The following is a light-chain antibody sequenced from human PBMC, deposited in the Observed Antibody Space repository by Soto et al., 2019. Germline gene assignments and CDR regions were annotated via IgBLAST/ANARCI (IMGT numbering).Light chain of an antibody. CDR2: AAS. J-gene: IGKJ1*01. V-gene: IGKV1-39*01. Sequence: IQMTQSPSSLSASLGDRVTVAFRASQSISSYLNWYQQKPGKAPKLLIYAASSLQSGVPSRFSGSGSGTDFTLTISSLQPEDFATYYCQQSYSTPWTFGQGTKVDIK. CDR1: QSISSY. CDR3: QQSYSTPWT.